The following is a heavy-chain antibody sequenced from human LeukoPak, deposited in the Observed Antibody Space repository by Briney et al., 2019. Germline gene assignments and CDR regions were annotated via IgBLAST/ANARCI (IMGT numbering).Heavy chain of an antibody. V-gene: IGHV4-31*03. CDR3: ARTDTAMAPFDY. Sequence: SQTLSLTCTVSGGSISSGDYYWSWIRQHPGKGLEWIGYIYYSGSTYYNPSLKSRVTISVDTSKNQFSLKLSSVTAADTAVYYCARTDTAMAPFDYWGQGTLVTVSS. J-gene: IGHJ4*02. CDR1: GGSISSGDYY. D-gene: IGHD5-18*01. CDR2: IYYSGST.